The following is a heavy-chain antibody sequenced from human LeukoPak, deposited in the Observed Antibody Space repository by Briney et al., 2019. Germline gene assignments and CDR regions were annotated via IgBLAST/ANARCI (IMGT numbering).Heavy chain of an antibody. CDR3: ARDQRITIFGVVIDYYYYYYTDV. V-gene: IGHV1-2*02. J-gene: IGHJ6*03. CDR1: GYTFTGYY. Sequence: ASVKVSCKASGYTFTGYYMHWVRQAPGQGLEWMGWINPNSGGTNYAQKFQGRVTMTRDTSISTAYMELSRLRSDDTAVYYCARDQRITIFGVVIDYYYYYYTDVWGKGTTVTVSS. CDR2: INPNSGGT. D-gene: IGHD3-3*01.